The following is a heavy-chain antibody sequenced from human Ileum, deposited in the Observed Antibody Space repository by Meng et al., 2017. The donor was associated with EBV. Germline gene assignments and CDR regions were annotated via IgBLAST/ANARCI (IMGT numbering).Heavy chain of an antibody. Sequence: QVQPHDGGPGLAKPSQTLSLTCTVSGGSISNSHYYWSWIRQPPEKGLEWSGHIYNSGSTYYNPSLKSRITISVDTSKNQFSPKLSSATAADTAVYYCARGQKGYFDLWGRGTLVTVSS. CDR1: GGSISNSHYY. J-gene: IGHJ2*01. V-gene: IGHV4-30-4*01. CDR3: ARGQKGYFDL. CDR2: IYNSGST.